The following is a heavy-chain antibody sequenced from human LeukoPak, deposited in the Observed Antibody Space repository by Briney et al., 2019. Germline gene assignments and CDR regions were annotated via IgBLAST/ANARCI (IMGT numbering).Heavy chain of an antibody. D-gene: IGHD3-10*01. Sequence: GGSLRLSCAASGFTVSSNYMSWVRQAPGKGLEWVAVISYDGSNKYYADSVKGRFTISRDNSKNTLYLQMNSLRAEDTAVYYCARQMVRGVIRTPYFDYWGQGTLVNVSS. CDR1: GFTVSSNY. CDR2: ISYDGSNK. CDR3: ARQMVRGVIRTPYFDY. J-gene: IGHJ4*02. V-gene: IGHV3-30*03.